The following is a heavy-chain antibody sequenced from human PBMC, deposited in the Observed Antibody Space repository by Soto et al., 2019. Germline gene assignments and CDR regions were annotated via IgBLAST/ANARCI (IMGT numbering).Heavy chain of an antibody. Sequence: QVQLVQSGAEVKKPGSSVKVSCKASGGTFSSYAISWVRQAPGQGLEWMGGIIPIFGTANYAQKFQGRVTITADESTSTAYMELSSLRSEDTAVYYCARSGMSGEIAVAGTFWAFDPWGQGTLVTVSS. V-gene: IGHV1-69*01. D-gene: IGHD6-19*01. CDR3: ARSGMSGEIAVAGTFWAFDP. CDR2: IIPIFGTA. J-gene: IGHJ5*02. CDR1: GGTFSSYA.